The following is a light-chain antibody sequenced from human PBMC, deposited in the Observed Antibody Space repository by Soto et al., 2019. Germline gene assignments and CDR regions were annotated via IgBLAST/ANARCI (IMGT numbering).Light chain of an antibody. Sequence: VLTQSPVPLALSPGERPTLSCKASQSVSSSYLAWYQQKPGQAPXRXXYDASNRATGIPARFSGSGCGTDFTLTISRREPEDVAFYXGXYRSNRSPGTFGQGTRLDI. CDR1: QSVSSSY. CDR3: XYRSNRSPGT. V-gene: IGKV3D-20*02. J-gene: IGKJ5*01. CDR2: DAS.